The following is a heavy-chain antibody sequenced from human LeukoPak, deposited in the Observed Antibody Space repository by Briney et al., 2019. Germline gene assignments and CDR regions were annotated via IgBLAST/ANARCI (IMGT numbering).Heavy chain of an antibody. Sequence: ASVKVSCKASGYTFTSYDINWVRQATGQGLEWMGWMNPNSGNTGYAQKFQGRVTMTRNTSISTAYMELSSLRSEDTAVYYCARTVEMATNYYYYYYMDVWGKGTTVTVS. CDR3: ARTVEMATNYYYYYYMDV. CDR1: GYTFTSYD. J-gene: IGHJ6*03. CDR2: MNPNSGNT. V-gene: IGHV1-8*01. D-gene: IGHD5-24*01.